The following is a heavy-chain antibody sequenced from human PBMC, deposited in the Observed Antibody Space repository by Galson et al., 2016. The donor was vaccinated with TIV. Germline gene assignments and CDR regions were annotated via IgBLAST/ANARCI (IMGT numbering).Heavy chain of an antibody. CDR3: SRPPYCGGDCYKYDS. CDR1: GYISTNYP. V-gene: IGHV1-3*01. D-gene: IGHD2-21*01. CDR2: INGGNGNT. Sequence: SVKVSCKASGYISTNYPMHWVRQAPGQSLEWMGWINGGNGNTKYSQRFQGRATITSDTSASTAYMELSSLRSEDSAVYYCSRPPYCGGDCYKYDSWGQGTLVTVSS. J-gene: IGHJ4*02.